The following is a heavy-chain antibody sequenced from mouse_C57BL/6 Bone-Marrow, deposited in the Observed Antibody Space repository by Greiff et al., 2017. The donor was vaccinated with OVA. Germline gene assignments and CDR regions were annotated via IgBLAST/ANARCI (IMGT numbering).Heavy chain of an antibody. V-gene: IGHV14-3*01. Sequence: EVQLQQSVAELVRPGASVKLSCTASGFTITNTCMHWVKQRPEQGLEWIGRIDPANGNTKYAPKFQGKATITADTSSNTAYLQLSSLTSEDTAIYYCARGNYGSRGYFDVWGTGTTVTVSS. CDR1: GFTITNTC. D-gene: IGHD1-1*01. CDR3: ARGNYGSRGYFDV. J-gene: IGHJ1*03. CDR2: IDPANGNT.